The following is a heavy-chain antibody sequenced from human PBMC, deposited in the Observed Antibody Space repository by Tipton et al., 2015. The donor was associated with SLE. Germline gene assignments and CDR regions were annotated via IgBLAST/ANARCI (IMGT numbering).Heavy chain of an antibody. CDR2: IVPIFGTL. CDR1: GGTFSTYA. CDR3: AREGGYYYDSSGYYKYFQH. D-gene: IGHD3-22*01. Sequence: QSGAEVKKPGSSVKVSCKASGGTFSTYAILWVRQAPGQGLEWMAGIVPIFGTLNYAQKFQGRVTITTDESTSTAYMELSSLRSEDTAVYYCAREGGYYYDSSGYYKYFQHWGQGTLVTVSS. J-gene: IGHJ1*01. V-gene: IGHV1-69*05.